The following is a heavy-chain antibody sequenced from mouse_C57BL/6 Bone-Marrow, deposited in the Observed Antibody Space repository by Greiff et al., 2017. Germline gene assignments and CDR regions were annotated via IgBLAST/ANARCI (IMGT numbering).Heavy chain of an antibody. D-gene: IGHD2-4*01. CDR1: GYTFTGYW. Sequence: VQLQQSGAELMKPGASVKLSCKATGYTFTGYWIEWVKQRPGHGLEWIGEILPGSGSTNYHEKFKGKATFTADTSSNTAYMQLSSLTTEDSAIYYCARYDYYYFDYWGQGTTLTVSS. V-gene: IGHV1-9*01. CDR3: ARYDYYYFDY. J-gene: IGHJ2*01. CDR2: ILPGSGST.